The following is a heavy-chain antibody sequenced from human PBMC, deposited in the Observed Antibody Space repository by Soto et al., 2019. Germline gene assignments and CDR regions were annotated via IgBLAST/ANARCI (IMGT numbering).Heavy chain of an antibody. CDR2: FDPEDGET. Sequence: AAVKLSCKVSGYTLTNLSMHGVRQAPGKGLEWMGGFDPEDGETTYQQKFQGRVTMTTNTSISTAYMELSSLISEDTAVYYCARGVLTVNYQHNRFGPWGKGSLVTVSA. CDR3: ARGVLTVNYQHNRFGP. D-gene: IGHD4-4*01. J-gene: IGHJ5*02. CDR1: GYTLTNLS. V-gene: IGHV1-24*01.